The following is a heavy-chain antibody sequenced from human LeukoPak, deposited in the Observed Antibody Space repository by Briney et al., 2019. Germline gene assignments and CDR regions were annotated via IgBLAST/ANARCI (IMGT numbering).Heavy chain of an antibody. D-gene: IGHD3-22*01. V-gene: IGHV1-18*01. CDR2: ISAYNGNT. CDR1: GYTFTSYG. CDR3: ARNYDQVSNDAFDI. J-gene: IGHJ3*02. Sequence: GASVKVSCKASGYTFTSYGISWVRRAPGQGLEWMGWISAYNGNTNYAQKLQGRVTMTTDTSTSTAYMELRSLRSDDTAVYYCARNYDQVSNDAFDIWGQGTMVTVSS.